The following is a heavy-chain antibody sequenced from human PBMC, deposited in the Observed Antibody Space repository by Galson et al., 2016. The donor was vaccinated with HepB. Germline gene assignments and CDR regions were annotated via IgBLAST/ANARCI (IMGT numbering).Heavy chain of an antibody. CDR1: GYTFTGYY. V-gene: IGHV1-2*04. J-gene: IGHJ5*02. Sequence: SVKVSCKASGYTFTGYYMHWVRQAPGQGLEWMGWINPNSGGTNYAQKFQGWVTMTTDTSISTAYMELRRLRSDDTAVYYCARGFVVGVPADIPNWFDPWGQGTLVTVSS. CDR3: ARGFVVGVPADIPNWFDP. CDR2: INPNSGGT. D-gene: IGHD2-2*01.